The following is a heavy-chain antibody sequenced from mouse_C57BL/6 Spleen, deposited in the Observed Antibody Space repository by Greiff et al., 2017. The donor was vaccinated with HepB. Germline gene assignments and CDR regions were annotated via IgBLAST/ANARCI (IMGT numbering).Heavy chain of an antibody. V-gene: IGHV1-55*01. CDR1: GYTFTSYW. Sequence: QVQLQQPGAELVKPGASVKMSCKASGYTFTSYWITWVKQSPGQGLEWIGDIYPGSGSTNYNEKFKSKATLTVDTSSSTAYMQLSSLTSEDSAVYYCARCDYSNYVFAYWGQGTLVTVSA. J-gene: IGHJ3*01. CDR3: ARCDYSNYVFAY. D-gene: IGHD2-5*01. CDR2: IYPGSGST.